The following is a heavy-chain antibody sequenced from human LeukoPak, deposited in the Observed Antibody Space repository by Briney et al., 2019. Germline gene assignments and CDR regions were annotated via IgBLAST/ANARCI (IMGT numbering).Heavy chain of an antibody. CDR3: ARMPPPPTAMDYYYYMDV. CDR2: IYYSGST. J-gene: IGHJ6*03. D-gene: IGHD2-2*01. V-gene: IGHV4-59*01. CDR1: GGSISSYY. Sequence: SETLSLTCTGSGGSISSYYWSWIRQPPGKGLEWIGYIYYSGSTNYNPSLNSRVTISVDTSKNQFSLKLSSVPAADTAVYYCARMPPPPTAMDYYYYMDVWGKGTTVTVSS.